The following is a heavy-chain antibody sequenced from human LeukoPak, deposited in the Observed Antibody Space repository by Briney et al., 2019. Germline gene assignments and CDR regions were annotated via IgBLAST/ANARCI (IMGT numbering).Heavy chain of an antibody. J-gene: IGHJ5*02. CDR2: ISGSGGDI. D-gene: IGHD6-19*01. Sequence: GGSLRLSCAASGFXFSNYAMTWVRQAPGKGLEWVSLISGSGGDIRYADSVRGRFSISRDNSKNTLYLQMNSLRAEDTAVFYCAKLPTTGWYAGGNWFDPWGQGTLVTVSS. V-gene: IGHV3-23*01. CDR1: GFXFSNYA. CDR3: AKLPTTGWYAGGNWFDP.